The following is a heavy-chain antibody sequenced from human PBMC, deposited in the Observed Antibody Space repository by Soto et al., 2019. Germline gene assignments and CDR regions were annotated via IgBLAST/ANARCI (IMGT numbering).Heavy chain of an antibody. V-gene: IGHV3-30*18. CDR2: ISYDGSNK. J-gene: IGHJ4*02. CDR3: AKATGRERWDGGVDY. D-gene: IGHD1-26*01. Sequence: GGSLRLSCAASGLTFSSYGMHWVRKTPGKGLEWVAVISYDGSNKYYADSVKGRFTISRDNPKNTLYLQMNSLRAEDTAVYYCAKATGRERWDGGVDYWGQGTLVTVSS. CDR1: GLTFSSYG.